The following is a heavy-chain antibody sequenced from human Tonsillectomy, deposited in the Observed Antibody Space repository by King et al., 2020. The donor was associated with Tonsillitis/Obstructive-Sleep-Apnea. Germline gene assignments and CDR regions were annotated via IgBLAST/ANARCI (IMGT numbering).Heavy chain of an antibody. V-gene: IGHV3-43*02. D-gene: IGHD4-23*01. CDR1: GFTFDDYA. CDR3: AKDITSLDYRANSLAFHY. CDR2: ISGDGGST. Sequence: VQLVESGGGVVQPGGSLRLSCAASGFTFDDYAMHWVRQAPGKGLEWVSIISGDGGSTYYADYVKGRVTMSRDNSKNSLYMQMNSLRTEDTALYYCAKDITSLDYRANSLAFHYWGQGTLLTVSS. J-gene: IGHJ4*02.